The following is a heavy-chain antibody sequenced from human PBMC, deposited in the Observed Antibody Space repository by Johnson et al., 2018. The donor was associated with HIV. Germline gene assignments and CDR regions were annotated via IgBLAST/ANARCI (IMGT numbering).Heavy chain of an antibody. D-gene: IGHD3-22*01. J-gene: IGHJ3*02. CDR2: IRYDGSNK. Sequence: QVQLVESGGGVVQPGGSLRLSCAASGFTFSSYGMHWVRQAPGKGLEWVAFIRYDGSNKYYAESVQGRFNISRDNPKNTLYLQMDSLRIEDTAVYYCAKTLGYDSSDYHDGFDIWGHGTMVTVSS. V-gene: IGHV3-30*02. CDR1: GFTFSSYG. CDR3: AKTLGYDSSDYHDGFDI.